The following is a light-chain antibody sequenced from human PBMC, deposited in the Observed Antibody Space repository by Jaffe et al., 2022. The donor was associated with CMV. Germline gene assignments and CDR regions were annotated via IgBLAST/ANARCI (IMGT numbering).Light chain of an antibody. Sequence: SYVLTQPPSVSVAPGKTARITCGGNNIGSKSVHWYQQKPGQAPVLVISYDSDRPSGIPERFSGSNSGNTATLTISRVEAGDEADYYCQVWDSSSDHPDVVFGGGTKLTVL. J-gene: IGLJ2*01. CDR3: QVWDSSSDHPDVV. CDR1: NIGSKS. V-gene: IGLV3-21*04. CDR2: YDS.